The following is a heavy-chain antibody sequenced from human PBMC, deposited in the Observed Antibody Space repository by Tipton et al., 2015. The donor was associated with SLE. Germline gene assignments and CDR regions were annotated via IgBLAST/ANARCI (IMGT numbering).Heavy chain of an antibody. CDR1: GYTFTSYC. V-gene: IGHV1-18*01. D-gene: IGHD3-16*01. Sequence: QSGAEVKKPGASVKVSCKASGYTFTSYCITWVRQAPGQGLEWMGWISGYNGNTNYAQKLQGRVTMTTDTSTSTAYMELRSLRSDGTAVYYCARLGDWDFYYYMDVWGKGTTVTVSS. CDR2: ISGYNGNT. CDR3: ARLGDWDFYYYMDV. J-gene: IGHJ6*03.